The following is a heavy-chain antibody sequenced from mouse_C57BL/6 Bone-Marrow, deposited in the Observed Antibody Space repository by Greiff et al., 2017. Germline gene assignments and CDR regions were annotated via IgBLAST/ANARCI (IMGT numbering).Heavy chain of an antibody. V-gene: IGHV8-5*01. CDR3: APYYYGSSYPFAY. Sequence: QVQLKESGPGILQPSQTLSLTCSFSGFSLSTSNMGIGWIRQPSGKGLEWLAHIWWNDDKYYNPSLKSRLTISKDTSNNQVFLKSTSVDTADTATYYCAPYYYGSSYPFAYWGQGTLVTVSA. D-gene: IGHD1-1*01. CDR1: GFSLSTSNMG. CDR2: IWWNDDK. J-gene: IGHJ3*01.